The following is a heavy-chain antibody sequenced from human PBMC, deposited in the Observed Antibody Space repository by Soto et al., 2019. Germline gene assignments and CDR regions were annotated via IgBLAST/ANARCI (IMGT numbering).Heavy chain of an antibody. CDR3: ARVKSVGYYYYGMDV. J-gene: IGHJ6*02. CDR2: INHSGST. V-gene: IGHV4-34*01. CDR1: GGSFSGYY. Sequence: SETLSLTCAVYGGSFSGYYWSWIRQPPGKGLEWIGEINHSGSTNYNPSLKSRVTISVDTSKNQFSLKLSSVTAADTAVYYCARVKSVGYYYYGMDVWGQGTTDTAS. D-gene: IGHD1-26*01.